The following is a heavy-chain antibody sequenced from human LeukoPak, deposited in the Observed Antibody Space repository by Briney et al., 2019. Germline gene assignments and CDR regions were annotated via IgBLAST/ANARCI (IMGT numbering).Heavy chain of an antibody. CDR3: ARAPAGYSRSPLFDY. V-gene: IGHV3-23*01. CDR1: GFTISNHA. J-gene: IGHJ4*02. CDR2: ISGSGDT. D-gene: IGHD6-13*01. Sequence: GGSLRLSCAGSGFTISNHAMRWVRQAPGKGLEWISAISGSGDTYYAASVKGRFTISRDNYKNTMYLQMNRLRVEDTAMYYCARAPAGYSRSPLFDYWGRGTLISVSS.